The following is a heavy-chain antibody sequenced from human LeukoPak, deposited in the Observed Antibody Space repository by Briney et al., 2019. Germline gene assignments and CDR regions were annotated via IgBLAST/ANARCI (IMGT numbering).Heavy chain of an antibody. CDR3: ARGPHQTAFDI. CDR2: MNPNSGNT. CDR1: GYTFTSYE. V-gene: IGHV1-8*01. J-gene: IGHJ3*02. Sequence: ASVKVSCKASGYTFTSYEINWVRQATGQGLEWMGWMNPNSGNTGYAQKFQGRVTMTRNTSISTAYMELSSLRSEDTPVYYCARGPHQTAFDIWGQGTMVTVSS.